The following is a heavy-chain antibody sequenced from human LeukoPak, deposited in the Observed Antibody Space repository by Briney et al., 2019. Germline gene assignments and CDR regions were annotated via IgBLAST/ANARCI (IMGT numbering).Heavy chain of an antibody. CDR3: ARVLVVPAAIGGWFDP. D-gene: IGHD2-2*01. V-gene: IGHV1-2*02. J-gene: IGHJ5*02. CDR2: INPNSGGT. CDR1: GYTFTGYY. Sequence: ASVKVSSKASGYTFTGYYMHWVRQAPGQGLEWMGWINPNSGGTNYAQKFQGRVTMTSDTSISTAYMELSRLRSDDTAVYYCARVLVVPAAIGGWFDPWGQGTLVTVSS.